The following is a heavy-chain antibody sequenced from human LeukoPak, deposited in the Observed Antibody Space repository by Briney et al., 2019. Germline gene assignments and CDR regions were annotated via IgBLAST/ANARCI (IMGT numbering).Heavy chain of an antibody. V-gene: IGHV3-9*01. CDR3: AKDMTAQYYYDSSGYRRVGAFDI. D-gene: IGHD3-22*01. Sequence: GGSLRLSCAASGFTFSKYWMHWVRQAPGKGLEWVSGISWNSGSIGYADSVKGRFTISRDNAKNSLYLQMNSLRAEDTALYYCAKDMTAQYYYDSSGYRRVGAFDIWGQGTMVTVSS. CDR2: ISWNSGSI. J-gene: IGHJ3*02. CDR1: GFTFSKYW.